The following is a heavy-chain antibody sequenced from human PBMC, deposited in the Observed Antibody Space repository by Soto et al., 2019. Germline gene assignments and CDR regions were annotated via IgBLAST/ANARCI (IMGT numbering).Heavy chain of an antibody. Sequence: QVQLVQSGAEVKKPGSSVKVSCKASGGTFSSYAISWVRQAPGQGLEWMGGIIPIFGTADYAQKFQGRVTITADESTITAYVELSSLRSDDTAVYYCAKNPENYYYGMDVWGQGTTVTVSS. CDR2: IIPIFGTA. J-gene: IGHJ6*02. CDR3: AKNPENYYYGMDV. CDR1: GGTFSSYA. V-gene: IGHV1-69*12.